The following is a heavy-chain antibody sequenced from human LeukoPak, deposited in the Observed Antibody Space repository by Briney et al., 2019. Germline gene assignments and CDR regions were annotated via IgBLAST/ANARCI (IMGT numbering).Heavy chain of an antibody. CDR1: GFTFSIYG. CDR2: ISSSGSNS. V-gene: IGHV3-48*01. CDR3: ASGYRSGPICA. D-gene: IGHD3-16*02. Sequence: PGGSLRLSCAASGFTFSIYGISWVRQAPGKGLEWVSYISSSGSNSYHADSVKGRFSISRDNSKNSLYPQMNSLRAEDTAMYFCASGYRSGPICAWGQGTLVTASS. J-gene: IGHJ4*02.